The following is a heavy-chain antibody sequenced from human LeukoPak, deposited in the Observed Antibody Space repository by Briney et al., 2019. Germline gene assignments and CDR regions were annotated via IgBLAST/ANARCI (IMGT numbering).Heavy chain of an antibody. CDR1: GFTFSSYG. CDR2: ISYDGSNK. J-gene: IGHJ4*02. V-gene: IGHV3-30*18. D-gene: IGHD6-6*01. CDR3: AKTEYSSSVGLDY. Sequence: GRSLRLSCAASGFTFSSYGMHWVRQAPGKGLERVAVISYDGSNKYYADSVKGRFTISRDNSKNTLYLQMNSLRAEDTAVYYCAKTEYSSSVGLDYWGQGTLVTVSS.